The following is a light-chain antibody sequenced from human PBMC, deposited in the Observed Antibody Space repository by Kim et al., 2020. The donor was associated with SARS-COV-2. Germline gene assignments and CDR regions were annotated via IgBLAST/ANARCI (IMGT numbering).Light chain of an antibody. V-gene: IGLV3-1*01. CDR1: RLGHKY. J-gene: IGLJ2*01. CDR3: QVWDSTTTV. Sequence: SYELTQPPSVSVSPGQTASITCSGDRLGHKYVCWYRHKPGQSPEVVIYQDTKRPSGIPERFSGSNSGNTATLTISGTQDVDEADYYCQVWDSTTTVFGGGTKLTVL. CDR2: QDT.